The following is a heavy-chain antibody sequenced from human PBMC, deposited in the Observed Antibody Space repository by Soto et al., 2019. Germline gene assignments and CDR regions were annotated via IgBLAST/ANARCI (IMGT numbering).Heavy chain of an antibody. CDR3: ARDTGDGTFDF. Sequence: PGESLKISCKASGYTFSSYAMHWVRQAPGQRLEWMGWINAGYGNTKSSQKFQDRVTISRDTSASTAYMELTSLRSEDTAVYYCARDTGDGTFDFWGQGTLVTVSS. CDR2: INAGYGNT. CDR1: GYTFSSYA. V-gene: IGHV1-3*01. J-gene: IGHJ4*02. D-gene: IGHD7-27*01.